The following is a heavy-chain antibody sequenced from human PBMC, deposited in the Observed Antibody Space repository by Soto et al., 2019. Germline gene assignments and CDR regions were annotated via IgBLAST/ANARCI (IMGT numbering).Heavy chain of an antibody. J-gene: IGHJ4*02. Sequence: SETLSLTCAVSGGSISSGGYSWSWIRQPPGKGLEWIGYIYHSGSTYYNPSLKSRVTISVDRSKNQFSLKLSSVTAADTAVYYCARTYGDYVFDYRAQRTPVTVSS. CDR2: IYHSGST. V-gene: IGHV4-30-2*01. D-gene: IGHD4-17*01. CDR3: ARTYGDYVFDY. CDR1: GGSISSGGYS.